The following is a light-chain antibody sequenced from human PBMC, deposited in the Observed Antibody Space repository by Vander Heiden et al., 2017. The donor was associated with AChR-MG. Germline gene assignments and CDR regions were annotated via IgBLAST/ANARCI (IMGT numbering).Light chain of an antibody. Sequence: DIPMTQSPYTLSASVGDRVTITCRASQSISSWLAWYQQKSGKAPKLLIYRASTLESGVPSRFSGSGSGTDFTLTIHSLQPDDSATYYCQQYNSSPWTFGQGTKVEI. V-gene: IGKV1-5*03. J-gene: IGKJ1*01. CDR1: QSISSW. CDR2: RAS. CDR3: QQYNSSPWT.